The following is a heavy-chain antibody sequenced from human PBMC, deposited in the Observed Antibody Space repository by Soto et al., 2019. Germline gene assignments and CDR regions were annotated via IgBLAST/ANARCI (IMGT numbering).Heavy chain of an antibody. CDR2: IIPKFGTT. CDR3: ARELDPYYGGNSLSLDY. J-gene: IGHJ4*02. D-gene: IGHD4-17*01. CDR1: GGSFSTYG. Sequence: QVQLVQSGAEVKKPGSSVKVSCKASGGSFSTYGINWVRLAPGQGLEWMGGIIPKFGTTNYAQKFRGRVKITADESMNTAYMELNSLRSEDTAVYFWARELDPYYGGNSLSLDYWGQGTLVTVSS. V-gene: IGHV1-69*13.